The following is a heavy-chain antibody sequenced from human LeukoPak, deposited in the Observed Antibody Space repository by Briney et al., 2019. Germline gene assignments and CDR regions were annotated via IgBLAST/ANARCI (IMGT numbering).Heavy chain of an antibody. V-gene: IGHV3-30-3*01. J-gene: IGHJ4*02. CDR3: ARDRDTPVPPCLDY. D-gene: IGHD5-18*01. Sequence: GGSLRLSCAASGFTFSSYAMHWVCQAPGKVLEWVAVISYDGSNKYYGDSVKGRFTISRDNSKNTLYLQMNSLRAEDTAVYYCARDRDTPVPPCLDYWGQGTLVTVSS. CDR2: ISYDGSNK. CDR1: GFTFSSYA.